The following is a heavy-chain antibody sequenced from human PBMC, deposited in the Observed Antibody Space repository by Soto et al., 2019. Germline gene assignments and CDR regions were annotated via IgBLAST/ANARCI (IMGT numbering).Heavy chain of an antibody. CDR3: AGVESMLPSILTSPLDF. CDR1: GDTIYSDIYY. J-gene: IGHJ4*02. Sequence: QVQLRESGPGLVKPSQTLSLTCPVSGDTIYSDIYYWTWIRQPPGRGPELIAYIYYSGKTYYNPSLTSRTILSVDTSKNQFSLRLSSVTAADTAVYFCAGVESMLPSILTSPLDFWGQGILVTVSS. V-gene: IGHV4-30-4*01. D-gene: IGHD2-15*01. CDR2: IYYSGKT.